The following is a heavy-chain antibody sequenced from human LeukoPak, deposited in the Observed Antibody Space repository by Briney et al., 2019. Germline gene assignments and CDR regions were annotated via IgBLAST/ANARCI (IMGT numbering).Heavy chain of an antibody. CDR2: IYYSGST. CDR3: ARGHYYDSGDAFDI. CDR1: GGSISSGGYY. V-gene: IGHV4-31*03. D-gene: IGHD3-22*01. J-gene: IGHJ3*02. Sequence: SETLSLTCTVSGGSISSGGYYWSWIRQHPGKGLGWIGYIYYSGSTYYNPSLKSRVTISVDTSKNQFSLKLSSVTAADTAVYYCARGHYYDSGDAFDIWGQGTMVTVSS.